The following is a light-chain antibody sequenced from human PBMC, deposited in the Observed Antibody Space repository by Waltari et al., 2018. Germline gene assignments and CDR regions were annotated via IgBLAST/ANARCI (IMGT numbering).Light chain of an antibody. CDR1: ALPKQH. Sequence: SYELTQPPSVSVSPGQTARITCSGDALPKQHAYWYQQKPGQAPVLVIDKDRERPSGIPGRFSGASSGTTVTLTISGVQAEDEADYYCESADSSGTNVVFGGGTKLTVL. J-gene: IGLJ2*01. V-gene: IGLV3-25*03. CDR2: KDR. CDR3: ESADSSGTNVV.